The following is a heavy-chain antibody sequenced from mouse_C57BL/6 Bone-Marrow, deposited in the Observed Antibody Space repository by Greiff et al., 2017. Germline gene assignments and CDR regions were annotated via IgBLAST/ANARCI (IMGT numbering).Heavy chain of an antibody. CDR2: INHYNGGT. CDR3: ALYYYGSSYFDY. D-gene: IGHD1-1*01. CDR1: GYTFTDYY. J-gene: IGHJ2*01. Sequence: EVQLQQSGPVLVKPGASVKMSCKASGYTFTDYYMNWVKQSHGKSLEWIGVINHYNGGTSYNQKFKGKATLTVYKSSSTAYMELNSLTSEDSAVYYCALYYYGSSYFDYWGQGTTLTVSS. V-gene: IGHV1-19*01.